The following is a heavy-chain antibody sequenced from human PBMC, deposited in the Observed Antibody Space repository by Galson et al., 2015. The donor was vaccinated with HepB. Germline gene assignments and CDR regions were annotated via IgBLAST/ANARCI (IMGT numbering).Heavy chain of an antibody. CDR2: IFPDDSDT. CDR3: ARRKFDSSTTYNFDY. D-gene: IGHD2/OR15-2a*01. V-gene: IGHV5-51*03. J-gene: IGHJ4*02. Sequence: QSGAAVKKSGESLKISCKGTGYYFPTWWIGWGRQRPGKGLEWIGIIFPDDSDTRYRPSFPGQVTMSAERAINTAYRQWSSLKASDTAMYYCARRKFDSSTTYNFDYWGPGTLVTVSS. CDR1: GYYFPTWW.